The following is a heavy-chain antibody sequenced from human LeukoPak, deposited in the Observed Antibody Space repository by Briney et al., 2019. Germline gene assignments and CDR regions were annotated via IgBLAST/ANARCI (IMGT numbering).Heavy chain of an antibody. CDR2: TWYDGNEK. D-gene: IGHD6-19*01. Sequence: GGSLRLSCAASGFSFDTYGMHWVRQAPGKGLDWVAVTWYDGNEKYYADSVKGRFTISRDNSKNTLYLQMNSLRAEDTAVYYCAREENDSGYTSVYYFYGMDVRGKGTTVTVSS. CDR1: GFSFDTYG. J-gene: IGHJ6*04. CDR3: AREENDSGYTSVYYFYGMDV. V-gene: IGHV3-33*01.